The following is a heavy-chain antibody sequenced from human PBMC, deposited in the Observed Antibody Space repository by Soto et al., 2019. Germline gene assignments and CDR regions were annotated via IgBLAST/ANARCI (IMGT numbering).Heavy chain of an antibody. CDR2: INPNSGGT. D-gene: IGHD3-9*01. CDR3: ARGVNERYFDWLSGGVGDY. Sequence: QVQLVQSGAEVKKPGASVKVSCKASGYTFTGYYMHWVRQAPGQGLEWMGWINPNSGGTNYAQKFQGWVTMTRDTFISAAYVELSRLRSDDTAVYYCARGVNERYFDWLSGGVGDYWGQGTLVTVSA. CDR1: GYTFTGYY. J-gene: IGHJ4*02. V-gene: IGHV1-2*04.